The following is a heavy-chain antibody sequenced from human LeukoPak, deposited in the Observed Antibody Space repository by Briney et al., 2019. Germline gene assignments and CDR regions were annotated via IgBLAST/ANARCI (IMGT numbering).Heavy chain of an antibody. V-gene: IGHV3-9*01. J-gene: IGHJ6*03. Sequence: PGGSLRLSCAASGFTFDDYAMHWVRQAPGKGLEWVSGISWNSGSIGYADSVKGRFTISRDNAKNSLYLQMNSLRAEDTALYYCARDFFGNSNYYYYMDVWGKGTTVTVSS. CDR3: ARDFFGNSNYYYYMDV. D-gene: IGHD4-23*01. CDR1: GFTFDDYA. CDR2: ISWNSGSI.